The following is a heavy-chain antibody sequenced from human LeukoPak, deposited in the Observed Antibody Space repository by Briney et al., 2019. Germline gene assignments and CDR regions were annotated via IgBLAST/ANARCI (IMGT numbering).Heavy chain of an antibody. CDR3: ARGGSYRYAFRFDY. J-gene: IGHJ4*02. D-gene: IGHD3-16*02. CDR2: ISYDGSNK. V-gene: IGHV3-30*04. Sequence: GGSLRLSCAASGFTFSSYAMHWVRQAPGKGLEWVAVISYDGSNKYYADSVKGRFTISRDNSKNTLYLQMNSLRAEDTAVYYCARGGSYRYAFRFDYWGQGTLVTVSS. CDR1: GFTFSSYA.